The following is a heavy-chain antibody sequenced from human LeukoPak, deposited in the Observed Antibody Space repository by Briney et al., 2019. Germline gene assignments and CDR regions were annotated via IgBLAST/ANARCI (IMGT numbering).Heavy chain of an antibody. D-gene: IGHD6-13*01. CDR1: GFTFTNYA. J-gene: IGHJ6*02. CDR3: ARGGDSWFGHGMDV. V-gene: IGHV3-23*01. Sequence: GGSLRLSCAASGFTFTNYAMSWVRQAPGKGLEWVSAISGSGTSTYYADSVKGRFTISRDNSKNTLYLQMNSLRAEDTAVYYCARGGDSWFGHGMDVWGQGTTVTVSS. CDR2: ISGSGTST.